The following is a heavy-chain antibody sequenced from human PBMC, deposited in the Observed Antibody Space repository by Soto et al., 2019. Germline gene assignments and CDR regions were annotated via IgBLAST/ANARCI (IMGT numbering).Heavy chain of an antibody. Sequence: PGGSLRLSCAASGFTFSSYSMNWVRQAPGKGLEWVSSISSSSYIYYADSVKGRFTISRDNAKNSLYLQMNSLRAEDTAVYYCARDLVAGAVAGTRWFDPWGQGTLLTVSS. J-gene: IGHJ5*02. D-gene: IGHD6-19*01. CDR1: GFTFSSYS. CDR2: ISSSSYI. V-gene: IGHV3-21*01. CDR3: ARDLVAGAVAGTRWFDP.